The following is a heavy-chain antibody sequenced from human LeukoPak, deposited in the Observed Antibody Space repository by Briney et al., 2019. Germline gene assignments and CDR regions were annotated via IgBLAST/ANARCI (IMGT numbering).Heavy chain of an antibody. CDR3: AKDISYGYGQLSVYYFDY. D-gene: IGHD5-18*01. V-gene: IGHV3-9*01. J-gene: IGHJ4*02. CDR2: ISWNSGSI. CDR1: GFTFDDYA. Sequence: PGRSLRLSCAASGFTFDDYAMHWVRQAPGKGLEWVSGISWNSGSIGYADSVKGRFTISRDNAKNSLYLQMNSLRAEDTALYYCAKDISYGYGQLSVYYFDYWAREPWSPSPQ.